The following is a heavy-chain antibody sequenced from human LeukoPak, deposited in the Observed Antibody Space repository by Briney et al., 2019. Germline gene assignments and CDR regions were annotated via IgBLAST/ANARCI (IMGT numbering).Heavy chain of an antibody. J-gene: IGHJ4*02. CDR1: GFTFSSYA. V-gene: IGHV3-30-3*01. D-gene: IGHD3-10*01. CDR3: ARDSVEVRGVIIPYYFDY. CDR2: ISYDGSNK. Sequence: GGSLRLSCAASGFTFSSYAMHWVRQAPGKGLEWVAVISYDGSNKYYADSVKGRFTISRDNTKNTLYLQMNSLRAEDTAVYYCARDSVEVRGVIIPYYFDYWGQGTLVTVSS.